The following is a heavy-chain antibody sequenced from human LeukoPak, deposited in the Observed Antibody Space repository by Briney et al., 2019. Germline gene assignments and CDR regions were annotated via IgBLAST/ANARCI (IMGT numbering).Heavy chain of an antibody. CDR1: GFTFSGYA. CDR2: ISGSGSST. CDR3: TKGDYDILTALDY. J-gene: IGHJ4*02. V-gene: IGHV3-23*01. D-gene: IGHD3-9*01. Sequence: GGSLRRSCAASGFTFSGYAMSWVRQAPGKGLEWVSGISGSGSSTYYADSVKGRFTISRDNSKNTLYLQMNTLRPEDTAVYYCTKGDYDILTALDYWGQGTLVTVSS.